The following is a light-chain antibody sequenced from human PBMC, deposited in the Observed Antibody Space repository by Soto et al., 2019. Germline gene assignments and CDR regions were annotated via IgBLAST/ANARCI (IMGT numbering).Light chain of an antibody. CDR3: QHFKSFPIT. J-gene: IGKJ5*01. CDR2: AAS. CDR1: QGISTL. Sequence: DIQLTQSPSFLSASLGDRVTITCRASQGISTLLAWYQQKSGKAPNLLIYAASTLQTGVPSRFSGSGSGTDFTLTISSLQPEDFAPYYCQHFKSFPITFGQGTRLEIK. V-gene: IGKV1-9*01.